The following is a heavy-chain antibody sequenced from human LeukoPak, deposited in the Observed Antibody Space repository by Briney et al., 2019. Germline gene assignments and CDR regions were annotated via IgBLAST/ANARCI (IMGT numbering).Heavy chain of an antibody. D-gene: IGHD5-24*01. V-gene: IGHV1-46*01. CDR1: GYTFSSQY. CDR2: INPGAGNT. CDR3: ARAMATTRKLLDY. Sequence: ASVKVSCKSSGYTFSSQYMRWVRQAPGQGLEWIGIINPGAGNTNYAQKFQGRVTMTGDTSTSTVYMELSSLRSEDTAVYYCARAMATTRKLLDYWGQGTLVTVSS. J-gene: IGHJ4*02.